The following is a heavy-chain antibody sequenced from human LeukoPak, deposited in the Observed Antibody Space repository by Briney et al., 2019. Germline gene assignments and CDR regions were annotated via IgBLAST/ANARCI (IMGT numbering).Heavy chain of an antibody. CDR3: ARAGRGAGAFDY. D-gene: IGHD6-13*01. V-gene: IGHV4-39*01. CDR2: IYYSGST. Sequence: SETLSLTCTVSGGSISSSSYYWGWIRQPPGKGLEWIGSIYYSGSTYYNPSLKSRVTISVDTSKNQFSLKLSSVTAADTAVYYCARAGRGAGAFDYWGQGTLVTVSS. CDR1: GGSISSSSYY. J-gene: IGHJ4*02.